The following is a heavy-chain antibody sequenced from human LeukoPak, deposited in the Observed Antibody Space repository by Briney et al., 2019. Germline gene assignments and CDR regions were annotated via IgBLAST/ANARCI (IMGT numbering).Heavy chain of an antibody. CDR3: AKELSTVRDY. CDR1: GFTFSSYG. CDR2: ISYDGSNK. Sequence: GRSLRLSCAASGFTFSSYGMHWVRQAPGKGLEWVAVISYDGSNKYYADSVKGRFTISRDNSKNTLYLQMNSLRAEDTAVYYCAKELSTVRDYWGQGTLVTVSS. D-gene: IGHD3-10*01. J-gene: IGHJ4*02. V-gene: IGHV3-30*18.